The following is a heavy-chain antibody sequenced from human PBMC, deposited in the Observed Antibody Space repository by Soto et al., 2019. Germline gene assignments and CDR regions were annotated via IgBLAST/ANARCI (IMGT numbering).Heavy chain of an antibody. D-gene: IGHD1-26*01. V-gene: IGHV3-33*01. CDR1: GFVFTTYG. Sequence: QVKLVESGGGVVQPGRSLRLSCAASGFVFTTYGMHWLRQAPGKGLEWVGVIWHDGSGTYYADALKGRFTISRANSKNTLFLQMDSVTVEDTAVYYCVRDPVALRNRVRVGYFNLWGRGTQVTVSS. CDR3: VRDPVALRNRVRVGYFNL. J-gene: IGHJ2*01. CDR2: IWHDGSGT.